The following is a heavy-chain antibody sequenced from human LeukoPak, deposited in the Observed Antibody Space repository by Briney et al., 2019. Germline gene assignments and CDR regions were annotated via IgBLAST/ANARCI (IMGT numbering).Heavy chain of an antibody. CDR3: ARDRRWLRREYNWFDP. J-gene: IGHJ5*02. D-gene: IGHD5-12*01. Sequence: PGGSLRLSCAASGFTFSSYSMNWVRQAPGKGLEWVSYISSSGSTIYYADSVKGRFTISRDNAKNSLYLQMNSLRAEDTAVYYCARDRRWLRREYNWFDPWGQGTLVTVSS. CDR2: ISSSGSTI. V-gene: IGHV3-48*04. CDR1: GFTFSSYS.